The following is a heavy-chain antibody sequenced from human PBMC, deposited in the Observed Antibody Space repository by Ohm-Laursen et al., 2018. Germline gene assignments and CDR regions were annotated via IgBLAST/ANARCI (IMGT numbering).Heavy chain of an antibody. CDR1: GYTFTSYG. V-gene: IGHV1-18*01. J-gene: IGHJ4*02. D-gene: IGHD2-15*01. CDR2: ISAYNGNT. CDR3: ARARIAATIDY. Sequence: ASVKVSCKASGYTFTSYGISWVRQAPGHGLEWMGWISAYNGNTNYAQKLQGRVTMTTDTSTSTAYMELRSLRSDDTAMYYCARARIAATIDYWGQGTLVTVSS.